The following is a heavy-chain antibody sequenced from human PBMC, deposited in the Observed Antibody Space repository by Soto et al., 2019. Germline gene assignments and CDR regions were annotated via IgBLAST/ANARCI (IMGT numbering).Heavy chain of an antibody. J-gene: IGHJ4*02. CDR3: ARGDGLGELSSNLDY. Sequence: QVQLVESGGGVVQPGRSLRLSCAASGFTFNSYAMHWVRQAPGKGLEWVAVISYDGNNKYYADSVKGRFIISRDNSKNTLYLQMSSRKPQDTAVYYCARGDGLGELSSNLDYWGQGTLVTVSS. CDR1: GFTFNSYA. CDR2: ISYDGNNK. V-gene: IGHV3-30*04. D-gene: IGHD3-16*02.